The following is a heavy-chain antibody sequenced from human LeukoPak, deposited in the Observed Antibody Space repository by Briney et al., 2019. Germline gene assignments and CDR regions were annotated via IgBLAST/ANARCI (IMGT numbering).Heavy chain of an antibody. J-gene: IGHJ5*02. CDR1: GGSFSGYY. Sequence: PSETLSLTCAVYGGSFSGYYWSWVRQPPGKGLEWIGEINHSGSTHYNPPLKSRVTISVDTSKNQFSLKLRSVSAADTAVYYCARKEGGQLVNTRRWFDPWGQGTLVTVSS. D-gene: IGHD6-13*01. CDR2: INHSGST. CDR3: ARKEGGQLVNTRRWFDP. V-gene: IGHV4-34*01.